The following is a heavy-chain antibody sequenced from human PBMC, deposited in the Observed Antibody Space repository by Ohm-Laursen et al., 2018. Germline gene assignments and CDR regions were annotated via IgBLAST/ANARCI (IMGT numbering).Heavy chain of an antibody. J-gene: IGHJ4*02. D-gene: IGHD5-18*01. CDR2: ISDDGSNK. V-gene: IGHV3-30*03. CDR1: GFTFSRYG. CDR3: ARVEQTGYTYVFDY. Sequence: RSLRLSCAASGFTFSRYGIHWVRQPPGKGLEWVGVISDDGSNKYYADSVKGRFTISRDNSKNTLYLQMNSLRAEDTAVYFCARVEQTGYTYVFDYWGQGTLVTVSS.